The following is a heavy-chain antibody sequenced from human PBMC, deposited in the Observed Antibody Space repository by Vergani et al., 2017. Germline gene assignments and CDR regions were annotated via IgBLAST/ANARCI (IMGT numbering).Heavy chain of an antibody. V-gene: IGHV4-34*01. CDR2: IDHTGRP. J-gene: IGHJ6*03. CDR1: GGSFTSYH. D-gene: IGHD4-11*01. Sequence: QVQLQQWGGGLLKPSETLSLTCVVNGGSFTSYHWTWIRQSPGDGLEWVGDIDHTGRPDYNPSLKCRLTMSVDKSRNQFSLTLNSVTATDTAIYFCARVNTETNGHLYYYYYMDVWGQGTAVTVS. CDR3: ARVNTETNGHLYYYYYMDV.